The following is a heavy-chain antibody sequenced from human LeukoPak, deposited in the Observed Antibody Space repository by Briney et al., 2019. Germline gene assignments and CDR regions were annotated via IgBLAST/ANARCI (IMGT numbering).Heavy chain of an antibody. J-gene: IGHJ4*02. CDR3: ARENDQGFDY. CDR2: INHSGST. CDR1: GGSFSGYY. Sequence: SETLSLTCAVYGGSFSGYYWSWTRQPPGKGLEWIGEINHSGSTNYNPSLKSRVTISVDTSKNQFSLKLSSVTAADTAVYYCARENDQGFDYWGQGTLVTVSS. D-gene: IGHD3-16*01. V-gene: IGHV4-34*01.